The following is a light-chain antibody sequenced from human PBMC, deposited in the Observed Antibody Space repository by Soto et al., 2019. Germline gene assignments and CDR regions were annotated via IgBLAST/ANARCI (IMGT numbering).Light chain of an antibody. V-gene: IGKV1-5*03. CDR1: QSITSW. CDR2: KAS. CDR3: QKYNTYSYT. Sequence: DIQMTQSPATLSASVGDRVTITCRASQSITSWLARYQQKPGKAPKLLIYKASSLESGVPSRFSGSGSGTEFTLTISSLQPDDFATYYCQKYNTYSYTFGQGTKLEIK. J-gene: IGKJ2*01.